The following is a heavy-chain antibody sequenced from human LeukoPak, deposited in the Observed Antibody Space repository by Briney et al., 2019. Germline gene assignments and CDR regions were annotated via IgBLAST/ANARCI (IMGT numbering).Heavy chain of an antibody. CDR1: GFTFSNYE. J-gene: IGHJ4*03. Sequence: GGSLRLSCAASGFTFSNYEMHWVRQAPGKGLEWVSYISSSGSDIYYADSVKGRFTISRDNAKNSLYLHMNSLRAEDTAVYYCARDYGGSSPFDYWGQGTMVTVSS. V-gene: IGHV3-48*03. D-gene: IGHD4-23*01. CDR3: ARDYGGSSPFDY. CDR2: ISSSGSDI.